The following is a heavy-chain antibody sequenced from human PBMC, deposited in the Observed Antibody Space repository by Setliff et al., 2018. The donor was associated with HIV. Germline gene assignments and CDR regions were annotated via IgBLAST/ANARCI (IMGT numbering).Heavy chain of an antibody. CDR2: MNPNRGNT. V-gene: IGHV1-8*02. CDR3: ARGRKQPITIFGVVSRNVAYYFDY. D-gene: IGHD3-3*01. CDR1: GYTFTSYD. Sequence: ASVKVSCKASGYTFTSYDINWVRQATGQGLEWMGWMNPNRGNTGYAQKFQGRVTMTRNTSISTAYMELSSLRSEDTAVYYCARGRKQPITIFGVVSRNVAYYFDYWGQGTLVTVSS. J-gene: IGHJ4*02.